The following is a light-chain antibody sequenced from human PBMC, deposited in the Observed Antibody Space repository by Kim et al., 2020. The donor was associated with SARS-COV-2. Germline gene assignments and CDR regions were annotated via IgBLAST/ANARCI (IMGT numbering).Light chain of an antibody. CDR3: QQSFTTPQIT. J-gene: IGKJ5*01. CDR1: KSISTF. Sequence: SVGDRVTISCRASKSISTFWSWYQQRPGRAPRLLIYGASTLQSGVPSRFSGSGSGTDFTLTINFLQPEDVATYYCQQSFTTPQITFGQGTRLEIK. V-gene: IGKV1-39*01. CDR2: GAS.